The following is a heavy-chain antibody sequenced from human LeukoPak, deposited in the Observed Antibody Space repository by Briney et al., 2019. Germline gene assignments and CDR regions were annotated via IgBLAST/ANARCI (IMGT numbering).Heavy chain of an antibody. Sequence: ASVKVSCKVSGYTLTELSMHWVRQAPGKGLEWMGGFDPEDGETIYAQKFQGRVTMAEDTSTDTAYMELSSLRSEDTSMYYCATGLWDFGSSSYFDYWGQGNLVTVSS. CDR1: GYTLTELS. J-gene: IGHJ4*02. D-gene: IGHD6-6*01. CDR3: ATGLWDFGSSSYFDY. V-gene: IGHV1-24*01. CDR2: FDPEDGET.